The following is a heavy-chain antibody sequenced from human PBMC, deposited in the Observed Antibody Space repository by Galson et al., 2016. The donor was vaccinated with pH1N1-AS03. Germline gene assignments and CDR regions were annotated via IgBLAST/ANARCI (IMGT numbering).Heavy chain of an antibody. CDR3: ARVDTTGFYFVFDS. J-gene: IGHJ5*01. CDR2: IHDSGST. Sequence: LSLTCTVSGASITSNYWSWLRQPPGKGLEWIGNIHDSGSTNYNPSLKSRVTISVDTSKNQFSLNLSSVTAADTAVYYCARVDTTGFYFVFDSWGQDTLVTVSS. CDR1: GASITSNY. V-gene: IGHV4-59*01. D-gene: IGHD3-9*01.